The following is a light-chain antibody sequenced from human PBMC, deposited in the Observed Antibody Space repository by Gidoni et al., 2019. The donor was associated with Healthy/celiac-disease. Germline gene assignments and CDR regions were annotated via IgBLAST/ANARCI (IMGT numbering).Light chain of an antibody. CDR3: GTWDSSLSAL. CDR2: DNN. CDR1: SSNIGNNY. V-gene: IGLV1-51*01. J-gene: IGLJ2*01. Sequence: QSVLTQPPSVSAAPGQKVTISCSGSSSNIGNNYVSWYQQLPGTAPKLLIYDNNMRPSGMPDRFSGSKSGTSATLGITGLQTGDEADYYCGTWDSSLSALFGGGTKLTVL.